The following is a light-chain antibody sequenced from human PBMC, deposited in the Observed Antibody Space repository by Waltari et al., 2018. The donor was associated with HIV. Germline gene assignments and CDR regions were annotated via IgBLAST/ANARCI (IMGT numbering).Light chain of an antibody. CDR3: GTWDSSLSAWV. V-gene: IGLV1-51*01. CDR2: DNN. Sequence: QSVLTQPPSVSAAPGQKVTISCSGSSSNIGNNYVSWYQQLPGTAPKLLIYDNNDRPSGIPDRFSRAGSGTSATLGITGLQTGDEADYYCGTWDSSLSAWVFGGGTKLTVL. J-gene: IGLJ3*02. CDR1: SSNIGNNY.